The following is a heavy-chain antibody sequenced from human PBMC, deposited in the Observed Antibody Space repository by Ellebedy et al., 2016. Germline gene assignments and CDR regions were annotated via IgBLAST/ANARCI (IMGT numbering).Heavy chain of an antibody. CDR1: AGSISSSSYY. J-gene: IGHJ5*02. V-gene: IGHV4-39*01. CDR2: VYYSGDT. D-gene: IGHD4-17*01. CDR3: ARHGRQGDYIEGWFNP. Sequence: SETLSLTXTVSAGSISSSSYYWGWIRQPPGKGLEWIGSVYYSGDTYYNPSLKGRVTVSVDTSKNQFSLKLSSVTAADTAVYYWARHGRQGDYIEGWFNPWGQGSLVTGSS.